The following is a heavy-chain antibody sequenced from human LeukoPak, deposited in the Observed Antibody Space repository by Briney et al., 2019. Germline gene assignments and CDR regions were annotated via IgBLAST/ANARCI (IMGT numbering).Heavy chain of an antibody. D-gene: IGHD2-2*01. CDR2: INPNSGGT. Sequence: GASVKVSCKASGYTFTGQYMHWVRQAPGQGLEWMGWINPNSGGTNYVQKFQGRVTMTRDTSVSTAYMELSSLISDDTAVSYCASGGSYCSSTSCSFDYWGQGALVTVSS. CDR3: ASGGSYCSSTSCSFDY. V-gene: IGHV1-2*02. J-gene: IGHJ4*02. CDR1: GYTFTGQY.